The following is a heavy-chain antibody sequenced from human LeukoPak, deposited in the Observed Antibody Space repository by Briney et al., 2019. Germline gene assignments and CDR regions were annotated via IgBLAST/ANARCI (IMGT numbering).Heavy chain of an antibody. CDR3: AKETGQWLPAYYYYYGMDV. J-gene: IGHJ6*02. V-gene: IGHV3-30*02. D-gene: IGHD5-12*01. CDR1: GFTFSSYG. CDR2: IRYDGSNK. Sequence: GGSLRLSCAASGFTFSSYGMHWVRQAPGKGLEWVAFIRYDGSNKYYADSVKGRFTISRDNSKNTLYLQMNSLGAEDTAVYYCAKETGQWLPAYYYYYGMDVWGQGTTVTVSS.